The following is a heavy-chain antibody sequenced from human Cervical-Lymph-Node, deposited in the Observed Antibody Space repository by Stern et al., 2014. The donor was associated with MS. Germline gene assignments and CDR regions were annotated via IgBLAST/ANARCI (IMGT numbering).Heavy chain of an antibody. CDR1: GGSISSSNW. J-gene: IGHJ3*02. Sequence: QVQLQESGPGLVKPSGTLSLTCAVSGGSISSSNWWSWVRQPPGKGLEWLGEIYHSGSTNYNPSLKSRVTIYVDKSKNQFPLKLSSVTAADTAVYYCAREGYSSSYDAFDIWGQGTMVTVSS. CDR3: AREGYSSSYDAFDI. V-gene: IGHV4-4*02. D-gene: IGHD6-6*01. CDR2: IYHSGST.